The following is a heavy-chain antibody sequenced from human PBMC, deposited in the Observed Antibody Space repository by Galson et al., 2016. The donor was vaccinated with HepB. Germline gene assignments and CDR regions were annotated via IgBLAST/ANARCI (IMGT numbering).Heavy chain of an antibody. CDR1: GLTFNDYS. V-gene: IGHV3-11*01. CDR2: ISATGSAI. D-gene: IGHD6-25*01. Sequence: SLRLSCAVSGLTFNDYSMSWIRQAPGKGLEWVSYISATGSAIQYSDSVRGRLTIYRDNAKNSLYLQMHSLGDEDTAIYYCARDGGYSFPFDFWGRGTLVTVSS. J-gene: IGHJ4*02. CDR3: ARDGGYSFPFDF.